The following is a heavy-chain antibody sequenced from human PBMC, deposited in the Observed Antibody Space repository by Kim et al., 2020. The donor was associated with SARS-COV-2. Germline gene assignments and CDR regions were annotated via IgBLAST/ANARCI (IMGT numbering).Heavy chain of an antibody. CDR2: ISYDGSNK. CDR1: GFTFSSYA. Sequence: GGSLRLSCAASGFTFSSYAMHWVRQAPGKGLEWVAVISYDGSNKYYVDSVKGRFTISRDNSKNTLYLQMNSLRAEDTAVYYCARGNGIAAAGYNWFDPWGQGTLVTVSS. J-gene: IGHJ5*02. CDR3: ARGNGIAAAGYNWFDP. D-gene: IGHD6-13*01. V-gene: IGHV3-30*04.